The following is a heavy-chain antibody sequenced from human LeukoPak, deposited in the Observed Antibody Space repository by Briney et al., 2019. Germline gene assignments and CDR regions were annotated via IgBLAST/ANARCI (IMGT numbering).Heavy chain of an antibody. CDR1: GFTFSSYA. Sequence: GGSLRLSCAASGFTFSSYARSWVRQAPGKGLEWVSAISGSGGSKYYADSVTARFTISRDNSKSTLYLKMNSLRAEDTAVYYCAKDVLELYDIYDYWGQGTLVTVSS. V-gene: IGHV3-23*01. D-gene: IGHD3-9*01. CDR2: ISGSGGSK. CDR3: AKDVLELYDIYDY. J-gene: IGHJ4*02.